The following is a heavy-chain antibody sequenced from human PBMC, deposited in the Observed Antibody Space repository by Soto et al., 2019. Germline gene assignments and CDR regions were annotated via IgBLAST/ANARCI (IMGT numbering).Heavy chain of an antibody. CDR2: IIPIFGTA. CDR1: GGTFSSYA. V-gene: IGHV1-69*12. Sequence: QVQLVQSGAEVKKPGSSVKVSCKASGGTFSSYAISWVRQAPGQGLEWMGGIIPIFGTANYAQKFQGRVTITADESTSTAYMELSSLRSEDTAVYYCARDEPGRTWYYYYGMDVWGQGTTVTVSS. D-gene: IGHD1-1*01. CDR3: ARDEPGRTWYYYYGMDV. J-gene: IGHJ6*02.